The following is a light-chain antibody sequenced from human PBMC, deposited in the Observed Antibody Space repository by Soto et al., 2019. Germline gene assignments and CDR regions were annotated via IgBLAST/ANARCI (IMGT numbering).Light chain of an antibody. CDR3: QQYGNPVT. CDR2: GAS. V-gene: IGKV3-20*01. J-gene: IGKJ2*01. CDR1: QSVSSSY. Sequence: EIVLTQSPGTLSLSLGERATLSCRASQSVSSSYLAWYQQKPGQAPRLLIYGASSRATGIPDRFSGSGSGTDFTLTISRLEPVDFAVYYCQQYGNPVTFGQGTKLEIK.